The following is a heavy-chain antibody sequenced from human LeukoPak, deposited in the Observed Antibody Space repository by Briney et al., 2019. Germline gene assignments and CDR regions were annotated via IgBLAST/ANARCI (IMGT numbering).Heavy chain of an antibody. CDR2: ISSSSSYI. Sequence: GGSLRLSCAASGFTFSSYTMNWVRQAPGEGLEWVSSISSSSSYIYYADSVKGRFTISRDNAKNSLYLQMNSLRAEDTAVYYCARGGGYYGSGSYIWGQGTLVTVSS. CDR3: ARGGGYYGSGSYI. CDR1: GFTFSSYT. J-gene: IGHJ4*02. D-gene: IGHD3-10*01. V-gene: IGHV3-21*01.